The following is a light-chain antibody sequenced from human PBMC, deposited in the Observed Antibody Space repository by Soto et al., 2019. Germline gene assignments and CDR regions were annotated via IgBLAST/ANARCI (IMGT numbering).Light chain of an antibody. CDR1: STDVGGYNY. V-gene: IGLV2-8*01. CDR3: SSYTGSNPLYV. CDR2: EVT. J-gene: IGLJ1*01. Sequence: QSVLTQPPSASGSPGQSVTISCTGTSTDVGGYNYVAWFQQFPGKAPKLIVSEVTKRPSGVPDRFSGSKSGNTATLTVSGLQAEDEADYYCSSYTGSNPLYVFGLVTKVTVL.